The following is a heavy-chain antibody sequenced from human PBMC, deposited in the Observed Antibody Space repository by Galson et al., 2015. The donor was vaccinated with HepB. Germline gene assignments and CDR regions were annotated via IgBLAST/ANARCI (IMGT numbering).Heavy chain of an antibody. J-gene: IGHJ6*02. D-gene: IGHD6-19*01. CDR3: ASTEEYSSGWYGYYYYYGMDV. CDR2: ISYDGSNK. Sequence: SLRLSCAASGFTFSSYAMHWVRQAPGKGLEWVAVISYDGSNKYYADSVKGRFTISRDNSKNTLYPQMNSLRAEDTAVYYCASTEEYSSGWYGYYYYYGMDVWGQGTTVTVSS. CDR1: GFTFSSYA. V-gene: IGHV3-30-3*01.